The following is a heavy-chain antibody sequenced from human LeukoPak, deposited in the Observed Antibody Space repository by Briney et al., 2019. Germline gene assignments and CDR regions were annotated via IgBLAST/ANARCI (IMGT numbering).Heavy chain of an antibody. D-gene: IGHD6-19*01. Sequence: GSSVKVSCKASGGTFSSYAISWVRQAPGQGLEWMGGIIPIFGTANYAQKFQGRVTITADKSTSTAYMELRSLRSDDTAVYYCARGLSGWYADYWGQGTLVTVSS. CDR2: IIPIFGTA. CDR3: ARGLSGWYADY. CDR1: GGTFSSYA. J-gene: IGHJ4*02. V-gene: IGHV1-69*06.